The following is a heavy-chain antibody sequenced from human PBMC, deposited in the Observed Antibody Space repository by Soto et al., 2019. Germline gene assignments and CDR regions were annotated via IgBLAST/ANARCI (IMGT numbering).Heavy chain of an antibody. D-gene: IGHD1-1*01. Sequence: QVQLQESGPGLVKPAETLSLTCTVSGASISGFYWSWIRKSAGNGLELIGRIYATGTTDYNPSLKSRVMMSVDTSKQPFSLKLRSVTAADTAVYYCVRDGTKTLRDWFDPWGQGISVTVSS. CDR3: VRDGTKTLRDWFDP. CDR2: IYATGTT. V-gene: IGHV4-4*07. CDR1: GASISGFY. J-gene: IGHJ5*02.